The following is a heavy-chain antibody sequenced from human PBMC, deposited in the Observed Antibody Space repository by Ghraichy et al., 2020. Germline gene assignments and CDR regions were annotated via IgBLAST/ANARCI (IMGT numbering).Heavy chain of an antibody. CDR3: AKGRY. CDR1: GFTFSSYA. CDR2: ISCGGRST. Sequence: GESLNISCAASGFTFSSYAMSWVRQAPGKGLEWVSAISCGGRSTYYADSVKGRFTISRDNSKNTLYLQMNSLRVEDTAVYYCAKGRYWGHGNQVTGSS. J-gene: IGHJ4*01. V-gene: IGHV3-23*01.